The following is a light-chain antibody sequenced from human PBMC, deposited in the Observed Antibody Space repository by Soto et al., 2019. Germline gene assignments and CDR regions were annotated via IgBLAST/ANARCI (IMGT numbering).Light chain of an antibody. CDR1: QSVSSN. CDR2: GAS. CDR3: QQYNNWPRPIT. V-gene: IGKV3-15*01. Sequence: EIVMTQSPVTLSVSPGERATLSCRASQSVSSNLAWYQQKPGQAPRLLIYGASTRATGIPARFSGSGSGTEFTLTISSLQSEDFAVYYCQQYNNWPRPITFGQGTRLEIK. J-gene: IGKJ5*01.